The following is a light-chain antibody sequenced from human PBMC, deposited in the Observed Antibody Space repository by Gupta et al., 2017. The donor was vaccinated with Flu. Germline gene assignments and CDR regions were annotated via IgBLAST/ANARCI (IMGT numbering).Light chain of an antibody. CDR2: DAS. CDR3: QQRSNWPPYT. V-gene: IGKV3-11*01. CDR1: QRVSSY. Sequence: TQSPLILSSATGERVTLTCRASQRVSSYLAWYQQKPGQAPRLLIYDASNRATGIPARFSGSGSGTDFTLTISSLEPEDFAVYYCQQRSNWPPYTFGQGTKLEIK. J-gene: IGKJ2*01.